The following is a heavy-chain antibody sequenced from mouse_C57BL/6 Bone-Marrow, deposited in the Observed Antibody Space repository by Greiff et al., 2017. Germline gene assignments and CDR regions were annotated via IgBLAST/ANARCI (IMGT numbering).Heavy chain of an antibody. J-gene: IGHJ2*01. D-gene: IGHD1-1*01. Sequence: VQLQESGAELVRPGASVTLSCKASGYTFTDYEMHWVKQTPVHGLEWIGAIDPETGGTAYNQKFKGKAILTADKSYSTAYMELRSLTSEDSAVYYCTREYYGSSFFFDYWGQGTTLTVSS. CDR1: GYTFTDYE. CDR3: TREYYGSSFFFDY. CDR2: IDPETGGT. V-gene: IGHV1-15*01.